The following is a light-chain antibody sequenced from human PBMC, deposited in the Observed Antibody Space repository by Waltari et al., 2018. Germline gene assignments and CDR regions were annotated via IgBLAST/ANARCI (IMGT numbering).Light chain of an antibody. CDR2: EVS. CDR3: SSYAGSSNHV. J-gene: IGLJ1*01. Sequence: QSALTQPPSASGSPGQSVTISCTGTSRDVGGYNYVSCYQQHPGKAPKLIIYEVSKRPSGVPDRFSGSKSGNTASLTVSGLQAEDEADYYCSSYAGSSNHVFATGTKVTVL. V-gene: IGLV2-8*01. CDR1: SRDVGGYNY.